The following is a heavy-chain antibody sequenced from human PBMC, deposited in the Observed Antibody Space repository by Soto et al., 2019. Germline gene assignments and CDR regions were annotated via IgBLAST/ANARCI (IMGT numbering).Heavy chain of an antibody. J-gene: IGHJ6*02. Sequence: QVQLVQSGAEVKKPGASVKVSCKASGYTFTSYDINWVRQATGQGLEWMGWMNPNSGNTGYAQKFQGRVTKTRNTSTTTAYMELSSLRSEDTVVYYCAKESGDYRLYYYYGMDVWGQGTTVTVSS. CDR3: AKESGDYRLYYYYGMDV. CDR2: MNPNSGNT. CDR1: GYTFTSYD. V-gene: IGHV1-8*01. D-gene: IGHD4-17*01.